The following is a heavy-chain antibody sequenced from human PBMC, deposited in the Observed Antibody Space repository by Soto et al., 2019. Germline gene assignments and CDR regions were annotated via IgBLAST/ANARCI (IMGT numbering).Heavy chain of an antibody. CDR1: GFTFGDYA. CDR2: IRSKAYGGTT. Sequence: PGGSLRLSCTASGFTFGDYAMSWFRQAPGKGLEWVGFIRSKAYGGTTEYAASVKGRFTISRDDSKSIAYLQMNSLKTEDTAVYYCTRVGCSSTSCYRPYYYYGMDVWGQGATVTVSS. J-gene: IGHJ6*02. D-gene: IGHD2-2*01. CDR3: TRVGCSSTSCYRPYYYYGMDV. V-gene: IGHV3-49*03.